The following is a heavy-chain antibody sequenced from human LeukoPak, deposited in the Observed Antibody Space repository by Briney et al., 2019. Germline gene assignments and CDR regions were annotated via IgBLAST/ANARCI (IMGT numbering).Heavy chain of an antibody. CDR2: IIPILGIA. CDR3: ARDRLGHWFDL. Sequence: SVTVSCKASGGTFSSYAISWVRQAPGQGLEWMRRIIPILGIANYAQKLQGRVTITADKSTSTAYMELSSLRSEDTAVYYCARDRLGHWFDLWGQGTLVTVSS. J-gene: IGHJ5*02. CDR1: GGTFSSYA. V-gene: IGHV1-69*04. D-gene: IGHD2-21*01.